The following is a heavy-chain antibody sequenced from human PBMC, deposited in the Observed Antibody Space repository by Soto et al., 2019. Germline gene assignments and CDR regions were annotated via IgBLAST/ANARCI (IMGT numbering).Heavy chain of an antibody. CDR1: GGSFSPNY. V-gene: IGHV4-59*08. J-gene: IGHJ5*02. CDR2: IYYGGTT. D-gene: IGHD4-4*01. CDR3: ARLGNYYQSLDP. Sequence: QVQLQESGPGLVRPSETLSLTCTLSGGSFSPNYWSWLRQPPGKGLEWVGYIYYGGTTSYNPSLKSRLXXXLXXSKRQFSLRLSSVTAADTAVYYCARLGNYYQSLDPWGPGTLVTVSS.